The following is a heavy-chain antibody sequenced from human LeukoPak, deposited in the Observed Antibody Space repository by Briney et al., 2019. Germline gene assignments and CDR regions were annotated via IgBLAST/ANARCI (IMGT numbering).Heavy chain of an antibody. CDR2: INPSGGST. CDR1: GYTFTSYY. Sequence: ASVKVSCKASGYTFTSYYMHWVRQAPGQGLEWMGIINPSGGSTSYAQKFQGRVTITADESTSTAYMELSSLRSEDTAVYYCARERDGIVRVNNAFDIWGQGTMVTVSS. CDR3: ARERDGIVRVNNAFDI. V-gene: IGHV1-46*01. J-gene: IGHJ3*02. D-gene: IGHD3-10*02.